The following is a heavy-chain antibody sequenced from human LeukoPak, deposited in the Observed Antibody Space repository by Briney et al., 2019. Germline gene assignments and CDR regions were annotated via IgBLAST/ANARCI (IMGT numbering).Heavy chain of an antibody. CDR3: ARALKSPQLLQVGFDF. D-gene: IGHD2-2*01. J-gene: IGHJ4*02. CDR2: INSNSGGT. CDR1: GSIFTGYY. V-gene: IGHV1-2*02. Sequence: ASVKVSCKASGSIFTGYYMHWVRQAPGQGLEWMGWINSNSGGTNYAQKFQGRVTMTRDTSISIGYMELTSLRSDDTAVYYCARALKSPQLLQVGFDFWGQGTLVTVSS.